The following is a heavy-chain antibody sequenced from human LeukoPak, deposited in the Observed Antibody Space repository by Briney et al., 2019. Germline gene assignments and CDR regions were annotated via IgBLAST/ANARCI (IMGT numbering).Heavy chain of an antibody. CDR3: TTVVIVVVPAVDY. J-gene: IGHJ4*02. CDR2: ISSSSSYI. D-gene: IGHD2-2*01. V-gene: IGHV3-21*03. CDR1: GFTFSSYS. Sequence: GGSLRLSCAASGFTFSSYSMNWVRQAPGKGLEWVSSISSSSSYIYYADSVKGRFTISRDNAKNSLYLQMNSLKAEDTAVYYCTTVVIVVVPAVDYWGQGTLVTVSS.